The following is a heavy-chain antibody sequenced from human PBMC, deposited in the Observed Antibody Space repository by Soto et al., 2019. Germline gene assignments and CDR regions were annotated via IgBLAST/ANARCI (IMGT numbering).Heavy chain of an antibody. CDR3: TKDRETAWFPDF. D-gene: IGHD3-10*01. V-gene: IGHV3-23*01. J-gene: IGHJ4*02. Sequence: GGSLRLSGAASGFTFIGYALSWVRQAPGKGLEWVSTISGGDTYYADFVKGRFTISRDISKNTLYLQMDGLRAEDTAIYYCTKDRETAWFPDFWGQGALVTVSS. CDR1: GFTFIGYA. CDR2: ISGGDT.